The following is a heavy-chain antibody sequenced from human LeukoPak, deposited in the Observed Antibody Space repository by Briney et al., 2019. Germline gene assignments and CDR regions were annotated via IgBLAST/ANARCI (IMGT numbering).Heavy chain of an antibody. Sequence: PSETLSLTCTVSGGSVSSGTYYWSWIRQPPGKGLEWIGYIYYSGSTNYNPSLESRVTISVDTSKNQFSLKLSSVTAADTAVYYCARAGKYLFVQYYYYGMDVWGQGTTVTVSS. CDR3: ARAGKYLFVQYYYYGMDV. CDR1: GGSVSSGTYY. CDR2: IYYSGST. V-gene: IGHV4-61*01. J-gene: IGHJ6*02. D-gene: IGHD2-21*01.